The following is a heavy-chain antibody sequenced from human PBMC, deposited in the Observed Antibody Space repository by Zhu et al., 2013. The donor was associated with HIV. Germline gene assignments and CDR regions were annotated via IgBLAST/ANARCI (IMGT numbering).Heavy chain of an antibody. Sequence: QVQLVQSGAEVKKPGASVKVSCKASGYTFTDYYIHWVRLAPGQGLEWMGWINPNSGGTNYGQKFQGRVTMTRDTSISTAYMDLSRLRSDDTAVYYCARSPXLLPAVYNGDGFDIWGQGTMVTVSS. CDR2: INPNSGGT. CDR3: ARSPXLLPAVYNGDGFDI. D-gene: IGHD2-2*01. CDR1: GYTFTDYY. J-gene: IGHJ3*02. V-gene: IGHV1-2*02.